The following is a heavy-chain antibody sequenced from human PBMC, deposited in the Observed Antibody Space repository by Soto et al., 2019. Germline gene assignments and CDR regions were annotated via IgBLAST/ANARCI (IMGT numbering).Heavy chain of an antibody. V-gene: IGHV1-18*01. Sequence: HVQLVQSGGELKKPGASVKVSCNTSGYTFNTYFISWVRQAPGQGLEWMGWISPYNGNTKYGEKFQGRVTMTTDTFTRTAYMELRNLRFDDTAVYYCARDTSNSFDYWGQGTLATVSS. CDR1: GYTFNTYF. J-gene: IGHJ4*02. D-gene: IGHD2-2*01. CDR3: ARDTSNSFDY. CDR2: ISPYNGNT.